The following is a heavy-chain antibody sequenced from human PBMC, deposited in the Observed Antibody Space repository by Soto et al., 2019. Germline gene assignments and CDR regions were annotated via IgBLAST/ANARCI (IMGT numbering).Heavy chain of an antibody. CDR2: IYYSGST. D-gene: IGHD3-10*01. Sequence: PSETLSLTCTVSGGSISSYYWSWIRQPPGKGLEWIGYIYYSGSTNYNPSLKSRVTISVDTSKNQFSLKLSSVTAADTAVYYCARYRGVIWHGENFDYWGQGTLVTVSS. CDR1: GGSISSYY. J-gene: IGHJ4*02. V-gene: IGHV4-59*08. CDR3: ARYRGVIWHGENFDY.